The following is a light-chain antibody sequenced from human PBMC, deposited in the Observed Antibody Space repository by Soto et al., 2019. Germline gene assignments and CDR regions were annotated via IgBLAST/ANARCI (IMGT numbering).Light chain of an antibody. J-gene: IGKJ2*02. CDR1: QGINDD. Sequence: AIQLTQSPASLSADVGDRVTITCRASQGINDDVAWFQQRPGRAPRLLIYDASNVQSGVPSRFSGSGSGAYFRLTISSLQPEDFAVYYCQQRGKWPSTFGPGTKVEMK. V-gene: IGKV1-6*01. CDR2: DAS. CDR3: QQRGKWPST.